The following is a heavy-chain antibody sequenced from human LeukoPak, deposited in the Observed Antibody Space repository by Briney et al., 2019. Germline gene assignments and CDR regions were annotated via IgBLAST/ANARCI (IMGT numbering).Heavy chain of an antibody. J-gene: IGHJ5*02. Sequence: PSETLSLTCAVYGGSFSDYYWIWIRQPPGKGLEWIGEINHSGSTNYNPSLKSRVTISVDTSKNQFSLKLSSVTAADTAVSYCARDPTTVVTYPWGQGTLVTVSS. D-gene: IGHD4-23*01. V-gene: IGHV4-34*01. CDR3: ARDPTTVVTYP. CDR1: GGSFSDYY. CDR2: INHSGST.